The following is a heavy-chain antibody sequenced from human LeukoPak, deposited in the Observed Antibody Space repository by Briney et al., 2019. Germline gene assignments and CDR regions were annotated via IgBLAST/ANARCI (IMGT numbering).Heavy chain of an antibody. D-gene: IGHD3-10*01. CDR1: GYTFTDYL. J-gene: IGHJ4*02. Sequence: RASVKVSCKASGYTFTDYLINWVRQAPGQGLEWVGSISTKNGYTKLARKFQGRVAMTKDTSANTIYMDLKSLTFDDTAVYYCAREKLWFGEFPFDNWGQGTLVSVSS. CDR3: AREKLWFGEFPFDN. CDR2: ISTKNGYT. V-gene: IGHV1-18*01.